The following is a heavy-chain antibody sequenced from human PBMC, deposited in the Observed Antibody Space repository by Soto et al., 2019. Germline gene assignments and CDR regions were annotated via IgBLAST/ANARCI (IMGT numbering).Heavy chain of an antibody. CDR3: ASGHGRINWFDP. J-gene: IGHJ5*02. V-gene: IGHV1-8*01. Sequence: QVQLVQSGAEVKKPGASVKVSCKASGYTFTSYDINWVRQATGQGLEWMGWMNPNSGNTGYAQKVQGRVTMTRNTSISTAYMELSSMRSEDTAVYYCASGHGRINWFDPWGQGTLVTVSS. CDR2: MNPNSGNT. CDR1: GYTFTSYD. D-gene: IGHD4-17*01.